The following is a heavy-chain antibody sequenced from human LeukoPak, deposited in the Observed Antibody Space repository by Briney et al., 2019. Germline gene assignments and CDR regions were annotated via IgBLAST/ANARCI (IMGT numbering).Heavy chain of an antibody. CDR3: ASGGLVSRYLDH. J-gene: IGHJ4*02. D-gene: IGHD3-9*01. CDR2: IFYSGST. V-gene: IGHV4-4*02. Sequence: SETLSLTCAVSGGSISSSTWWTWVRQPPGKGLEWIGEIFYSGSTNSNPSLKSRLTLSVDESKHEFSLKLTSVTAADTAVYYCASGGLVSRYLDHWGQGTLVTVSS. CDR1: GGSISSSTW.